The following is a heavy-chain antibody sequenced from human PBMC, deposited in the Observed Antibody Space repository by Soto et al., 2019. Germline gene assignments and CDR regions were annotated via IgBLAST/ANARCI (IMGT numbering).Heavy chain of an antibody. V-gene: IGHV3-66*01. Sequence: GGSLRLSCAVSGFTVSSHYMSWVRQAPGKGLEWVSVIYSGSSTYYADSVKGRFTISRDNSKNTLYLQMNSLRAEDTAVYYCARDYDSSGYPRYYFDYWGQGTLVTVSS. J-gene: IGHJ4*02. CDR1: GFTVSSHY. D-gene: IGHD3-22*01. CDR3: ARDYDSSGYPRYYFDY. CDR2: IYSGSST.